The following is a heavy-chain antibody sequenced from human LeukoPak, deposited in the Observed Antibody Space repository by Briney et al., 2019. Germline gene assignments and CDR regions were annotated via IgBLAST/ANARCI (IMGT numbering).Heavy chain of an antibody. D-gene: IGHD3-22*01. CDR1: GNYW. CDR3: ARGLVHDTSGYYSDY. V-gene: IGHV3-74*01. J-gene: IGHJ4*02. CDR2: INSDGSWT. Sequence: PGGSLRLSCAASGNYWMHWVRQAPGKGLVWVSHINSDGSWTSYADSVKGRFTISKDNAKNTVYLQMNSLRAEDTAVYYCARGLVHDTSGYYSDYWGQGTLVTVSS.